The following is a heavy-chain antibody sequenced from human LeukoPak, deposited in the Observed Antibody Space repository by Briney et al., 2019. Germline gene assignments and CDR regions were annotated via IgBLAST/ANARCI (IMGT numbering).Heavy chain of an antibody. CDR1: GFTFSSYA. CDR2: ISDSGGST. V-gene: IGHV3-23*01. Sequence: GSLRLSCAASGFTFSSYAMNWVRQAPGKGLAWVSSISDSGGSTYYASSVKGRFTISRDNSKNTLHLQMNSLRAEDTALYYCANKDHIGYWGQGTRVTVSS. CDR3: ANKDHIGY. D-gene: IGHD2-15*01. J-gene: IGHJ4*02.